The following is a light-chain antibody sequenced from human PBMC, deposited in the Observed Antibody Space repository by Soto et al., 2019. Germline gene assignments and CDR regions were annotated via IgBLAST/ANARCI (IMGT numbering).Light chain of an antibody. J-gene: IGKJ1*01. CDR2: GAS. Sequence: EIVMTQSPATLSLSPGERATFSCRASQSVSSNLAWYQQKPGQAPRLLIHGASTRANGIPARFSGSGSGTEFTLTISSLQSEDFAAYYCHQYNNWPRTFGQGTKVEIK. V-gene: IGKV3-15*01. CDR1: QSVSSN. CDR3: HQYNNWPRT.